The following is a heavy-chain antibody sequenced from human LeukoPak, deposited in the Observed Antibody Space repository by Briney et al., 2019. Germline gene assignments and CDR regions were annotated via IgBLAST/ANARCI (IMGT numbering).Heavy chain of an antibody. J-gene: IGHJ4*02. CDR2: IYPDDSDI. Sequence: GESLKISCKGSGYNFPTYWIAWVRQMPGKGLEWMGIIYPDDSDIRYSPSFQGQVTISADKSINTAYLQWSRPKASDTAMFYCARLDYGGSEVVDYWGQGTLVTVSS. CDR3: ARLDYGGSEVVDY. CDR1: GYNFPTYW. V-gene: IGHV5-51*01. D-gene: IGHD4-23*01.